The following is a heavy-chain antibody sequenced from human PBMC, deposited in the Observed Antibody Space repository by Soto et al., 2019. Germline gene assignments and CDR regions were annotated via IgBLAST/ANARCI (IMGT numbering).Heavy chain of an antibody. V-gene: IGHV4-38-2*01. J-gene: IGHJ4*02. CDR3: ASSLGSGNYYNIPAS. Sequence: SETLSLTCAVSGYSISSNYYWGWIRQPPGKGLEWLGSFYHAVRNFYNPSHESRVTISVDTSKNHVSLNLSSVTAADTAVYYCASSLGSGNYYNIPASWGQGPMVTV. D-gene: IGHD3-10*01. CDR1: GYSISSNYY. CDR2: FYHAVRN.